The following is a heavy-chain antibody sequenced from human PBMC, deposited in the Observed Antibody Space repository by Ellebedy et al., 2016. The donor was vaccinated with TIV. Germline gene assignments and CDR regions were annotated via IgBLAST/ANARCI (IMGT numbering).Heavy chain of an antibody. V-gene: IGHV1-46*01. CDR1: GYAFTIHF. Sequence: AASVKVSCKASGYAFTIHFFHWLRQAPGQGLEWMGMIDPSAGSTSYTQNLQGRVILTTDTSTSTVYMDLSSLRSEDTAVYYCARGGTASGLDYWGQGTLVTVSS. CDR3: ARGGTASGLDY. J-gene: IGHJ4*02. CDR2: IDPSAGST. D-gene: IGHD2-21*02.